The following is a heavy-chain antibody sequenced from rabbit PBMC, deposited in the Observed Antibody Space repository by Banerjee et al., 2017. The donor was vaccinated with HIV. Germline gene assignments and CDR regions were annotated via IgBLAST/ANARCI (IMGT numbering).Heavy chain of an antibody. J-gene: IGHJ4*01. D-gene: IGHD1-1*01. V-gene: IGHV1S40*01. Sequence: QSLEESGGDLVKPGASLTLTCTASGLDFSSYWMSWVRQAPGKGLEWIACIDTSSGSTWYASWAKGRFTISKTSSTTVTLQMTSLTAADTATYFCARGYNNNSGLNLWGQGTLVTVS. CDR2: IDTSSGST. CDR1: GLDFSSYW. CDR3: ARGYNNNSGLNL.